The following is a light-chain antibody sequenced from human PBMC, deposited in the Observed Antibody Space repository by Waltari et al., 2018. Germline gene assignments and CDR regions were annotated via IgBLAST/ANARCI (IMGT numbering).Light chain of an antibody. CDR3: CSYAGSFTWV. CDR2: DVY. Sequence: QSALTQPRSVSGSPGQSVTISCTGTNSDFGGYKYVSWYQQHPDTAPRLIIYDVYTRPSGVPKRFSGSKSANTASLTISGLQSEDEADYYCCSYAGSFTWVFGTGTKVTVL. CDR1: NSDFGGYKY. J-gene: IGLJ1*01. V-gene: IGLV2-11*01.